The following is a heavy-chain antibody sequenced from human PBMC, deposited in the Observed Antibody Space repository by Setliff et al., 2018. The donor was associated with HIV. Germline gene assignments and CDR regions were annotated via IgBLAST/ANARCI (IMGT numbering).Heavy chain of an antibody. D-gene: IGHD3-16*02. Sequence: PSETLSLTCTVSGPPIGIGSYYWTWIRQPAGRGLEWIGHISASGSSKFNPTLQSRVTLSVDPSNNQFSLNLTSVTAADTAVYYCARRKSGPSYRLFNYWGLGSLVTVSS. CDR2: ISASGSS. V-gene: IGHV4-61*09. J-gene: IGHJ4*02. CDR1: GPPIGIGSYY. CDR3: ARRKSGPSYRLFNY.